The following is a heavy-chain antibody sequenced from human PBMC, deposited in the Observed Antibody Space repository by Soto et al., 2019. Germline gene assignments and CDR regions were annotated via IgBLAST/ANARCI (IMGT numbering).Heavy chain of an antibody. Sequence: PSETLSLTCTVSGGSISSYYWSWIRQPPGKGLEWIGYIYYSGSTNYNPSLKSRVTISVDTSKNQFSLKLSSVTAADTAVYYCARSYSSYNWLHPWGQGTMVTVYS. CDR3: ARSYSSYNWLHP. J-gene: IGHJ5*02. CDR1: GGSISSYY. CDR2: IYYSGST. D-gene: IGHD6-6*01. V-gene: IGHV4-59*01.